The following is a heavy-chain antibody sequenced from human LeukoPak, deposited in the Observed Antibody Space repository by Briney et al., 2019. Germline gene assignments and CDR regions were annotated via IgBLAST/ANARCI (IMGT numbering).Heavy chain of an antibody. D-gene: IGHD4-17*01. CDR1: GGSIRSYY. J-gene: IGHJ6*02. CDR3: ARATVTYSYYYGMDV. CDR2: IYDSGST. Sequence: SETLSLTCTVSGGSIRSYYWTWIRQPPGKGLEDIGYIYDSGSTSYNPSLKSRVTISVDTSKNQFSLNLSSVTAADTAVYYCARATVTYSYYYGMDVWGQGTTVTVSS. V-gene: IGHV4-59*08.